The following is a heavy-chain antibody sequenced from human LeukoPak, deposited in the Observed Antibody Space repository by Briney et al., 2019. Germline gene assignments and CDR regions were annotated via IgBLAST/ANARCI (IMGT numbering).Heavy chain of an antibody. V-gene: IGHV1-69*02. CDR3: ASGDGYARGDY. J-gene: IGHJ4*02. D-gene: IGHD5-12*01. CDR1: GYTFTSYY. CDR2: IIPILGIA. Sequence: ASVKVSCKASGYTFTSYYMHWVRQAPGQGLEWMGRIIPILGIANYAQKFQGRVTITADKSTSTAYMELSSLRSEDTAVYYCASGDGYARGDYWGQGTLVTVSS.